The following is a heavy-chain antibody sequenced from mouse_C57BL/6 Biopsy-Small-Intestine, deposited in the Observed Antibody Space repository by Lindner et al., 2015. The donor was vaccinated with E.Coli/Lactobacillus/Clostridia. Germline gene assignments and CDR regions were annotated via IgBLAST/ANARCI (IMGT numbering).Heavy chain of an antibody. CDR3: AKRGTTGPWFAY. CDR2: IWGGGST. D-gene: IGHD1-1*01. CDR1: GFSLTRLW. J-gene: IGHJ3*01. Sequence: VQLQESGPGLVAPSQSLSITCTVSGFSLTRLWCRLGSTSLQVKGLEWLGVIWGGGSTNYNSALMSRLSISKDNSKSQVFLKMNSLQTDDTAMYYCAKRGTTGPWFAYWGQGDSGHCLC. V-gene: IGHV2-9*01.